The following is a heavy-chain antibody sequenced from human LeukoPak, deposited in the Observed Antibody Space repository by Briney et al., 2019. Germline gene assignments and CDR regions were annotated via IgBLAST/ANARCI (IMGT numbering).Heavy chain of an antibody. CDR2: IYSGGSR. V-gene: IGHV3-66*04. CDR1: GITVSSSH. D-gene: IGHD6-13*01. Sequence: GGSLRLSCAASGITVSSSHMSWVRQAPGKGLEWVSLIYSGGSRCYADSVKGRFTISRDISNNTLFLQMKSLRAEDTAVYYCARLAAAGPFDYWGQGTLVTVSS. J-gene: IGHJ4*02. CDR3: ARLAAAGPFDY.